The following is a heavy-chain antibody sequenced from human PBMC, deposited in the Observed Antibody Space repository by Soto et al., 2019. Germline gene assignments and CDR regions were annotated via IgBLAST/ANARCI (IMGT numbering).Heavy chain of an antibody. CDR1: GYTLTELS. D-gene: IGHD3-22*01. CDR3: ATSRPRDYYDSSGYYVHDY. Sequence: ASVKVSCKVSGYTLTELSMHWVRQAPGKGLEWMGGFDPEDGETIYAQKFQGRVTMTEDTSTDTAYMELSSLRSEDTAVYYCATSRPRDYYDSSGYYVHDYWGQGTPVTVSS. J-gene: IGHJ4*02. CDR2: FDPEDGET. V-gene: IGHV1-24*01.